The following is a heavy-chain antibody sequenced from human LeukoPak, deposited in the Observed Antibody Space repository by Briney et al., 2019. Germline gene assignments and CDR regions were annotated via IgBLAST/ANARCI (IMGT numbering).Heavy chain of an antibody. J-gene: IGHJ4*02. CDR2: IIPIFGTA. Sequence: SVKVSCKASGGTFISYAISWVRQAPGQGLEWMGGIIPIFGTANYAQKFQGRVTITADESTSTAYMELSSLRSEDTAVYYCARDEPRGAAQVYWGQGTLVTVSS. D-gene: IGHD6-6*01. CDR1: GGTFISYA. V-gene: IGHV1-69*13. CDR3: ARDEPRGAAQVY.